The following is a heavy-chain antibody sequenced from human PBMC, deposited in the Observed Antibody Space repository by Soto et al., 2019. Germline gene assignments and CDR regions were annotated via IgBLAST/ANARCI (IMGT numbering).Heavy chain of an antibody. CDR1: GYTFTSYG. CDR2: ISAYNGNT. V-gene: IGHV1-18*01. J-gene: IGHJ3*02. CDR3: ARASTYYDFWSGYFIGEGAFDI. D-gene: IGHD3-3*01. Sequence: QVQLVQSGAEVKKPGASVKVSCKASGYTFTSYGISWVRQAPGQGLEWMGWISAYNGNTNYAQKLQGRVTMTTDTSTSTAYMELRSLRSDDTAVYYCARASTYYDFWSGYFIGEGAFDIWGQGTMVTVSS.